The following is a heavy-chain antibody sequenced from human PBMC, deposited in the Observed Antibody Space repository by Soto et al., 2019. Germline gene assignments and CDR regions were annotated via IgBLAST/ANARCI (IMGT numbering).Heavy chain of an antibody. V-gene: IGHV3-21*01. J-gene: IGHJ4*02. CDR2: ISSSSSYI. D-gene: IGHD6-6*01. Sequence: EGSLRLSCAASGFTFSSYSMNWVRQAPGKGLEWVSSISSSSSYIYYADSVKGRFTISRDNAKNSLYLQMNSLRAEDTAVYYCARDQGYSSSPTDFDYWGQGTLVTVSS. CDR1: GFTFSSYS. CDR3: ARDQGYSSSPTDFDY.